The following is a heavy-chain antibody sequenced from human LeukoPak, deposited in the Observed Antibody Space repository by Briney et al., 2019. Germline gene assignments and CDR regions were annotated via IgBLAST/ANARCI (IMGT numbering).Heavy chain of an antibody. CDR3: ARENNSGWYRKAAFDY. D-gene: IGHD6-19*01. V-gene: IGHV1-2*02. CDR2: INPNGGGT. CDR1: GYTFTGYY. Sequence: ASVKVSCKASGYTFTGYYIHWVRQAPGQGLEWMGWINPNGGGTNYAQKFQGRVTLTRDTSISTAYMEVNSLESDDTAVYYCARENNSGWYRKAAFDYWGQGTLVTVT. J-gene: IGHJ4*02.